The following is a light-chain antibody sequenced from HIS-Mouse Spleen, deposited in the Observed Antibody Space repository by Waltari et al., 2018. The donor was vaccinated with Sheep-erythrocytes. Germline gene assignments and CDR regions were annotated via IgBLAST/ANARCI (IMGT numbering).Light chain of an antibody. V-gene: IGLV2-11*01. CDR2: AVS. J-gene: IGLJ1*01. CDR3: CSYAGSYNHV. Sequence: QAALTQPRSVSGSPGQSVTISCTGTRSDVGGYNYVSWYQQYPGKAPKLMIYAVSKRPSGVPDRFSGSKSGNTASLTISGLQAEDEADYYCCSYAGSYNHVFATGTKVTVL. CDR1: RSDVGGYNY.